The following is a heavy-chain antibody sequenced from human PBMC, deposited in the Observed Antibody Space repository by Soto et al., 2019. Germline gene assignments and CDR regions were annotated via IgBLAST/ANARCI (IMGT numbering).Heavy chain of an antibody. CDR1: GGTFSSYA. Sequence: QVQLVQSGAEVKKPGSSVKVSCKASGGTFSSYAISWVRKAPGQGLEWMGGIIPIFGTANYAQKFQGRVTITADESTSTAYIELSSLRSEDTDVYYWARHPRGISYYYGRDVWGQGTTATVSS. D-gene: IGHD1-20*01. V-gene: IGHV1-69*12. J-gene: IGHJ6*02. CDR3: ARHPRGISYYYGRDV. CDR2: IIPIFGTA.